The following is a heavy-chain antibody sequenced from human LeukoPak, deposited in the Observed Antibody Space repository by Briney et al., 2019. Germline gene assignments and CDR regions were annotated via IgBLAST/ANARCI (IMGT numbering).Heavy chain of an antibody. J-gene: IGHJ3*02. CDR1: GYNFTKSW. D-gene: IGHD3-10*01. Sequence: PGESLKISCKGSGYNFTKSWIGWVRQMPGKGLEWMGIIYPGDSDTRYSPSFQGQVTISADKSISTAYLQWSSLKASDTAMYYCASRVSFSERGVIIQDAFDIWGQGTMVTVSS. CDR3: ASRVSFSERGVIIQDAFDI. CDR2: IYPGDSDT. V-gene: IGHV5-51*01.